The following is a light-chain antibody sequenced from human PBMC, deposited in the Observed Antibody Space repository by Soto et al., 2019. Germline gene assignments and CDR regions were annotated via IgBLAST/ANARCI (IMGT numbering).Light chain of an antibody. J-gene: IGKJ1*01. CDR2: GAS. CDR3: QQYGSSSWT. Sequence: EIVLTQSPGTLSLSPGERATLSCRASQSVSSSYLAWYQQKPGQAPRLLIYGASSRATGIPDRFSGTGSGKEFTLTIRRLETEEFAVYYWQQYGSSSWTFGKGTNVKIK. CDR1: QSVSSSY. V-gene: IGKV3-20*01.